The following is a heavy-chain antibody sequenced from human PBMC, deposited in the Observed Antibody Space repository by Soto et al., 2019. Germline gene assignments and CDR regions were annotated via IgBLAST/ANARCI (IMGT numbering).Heavy chain of an antibody. CDR2: IGTAGDT. D-gene: IGHD2-15*01. Sequence: GGSLRLSCAASGFTFSSYDMHWVRQATGKGLEWVSAIGTAGDTYYPGSVKGRFTISRENAKNSLYLQMNSLRAGDTAVYYCARATYCSGGSCYSNFDYWGQGTLVTVSS. V-gene: IGHV3-13*01. CDR3: ARATYCSGGSCYSNFDY. CDR1: GFTFSSYD. J-gene: IGHJ4*02.